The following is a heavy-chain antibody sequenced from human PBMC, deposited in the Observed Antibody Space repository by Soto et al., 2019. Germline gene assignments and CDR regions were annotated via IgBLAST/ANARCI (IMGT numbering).Heavy chain of an antibody. Sequence: GVSLILSCAASGFTFSSYWMYWVRQAPGKGLVWVSRINTDGSGKTYAGSVKGRFTISRDNAKNTLYLQMNSLRAEDTAVYYCVRDPQEQQLVVTVNGSDHWCPGT. CDR2: INTDGSGK. CDR1: GFTFSSYW. D-gene: IGHD6-13*01. J-gene: IGHJ5*02. V-gene: IGHV3-74*03. CDR3: VRDPQEQQLVVTVNGSDH.